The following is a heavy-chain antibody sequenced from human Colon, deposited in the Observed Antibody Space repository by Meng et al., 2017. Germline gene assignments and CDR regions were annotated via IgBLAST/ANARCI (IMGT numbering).Heavy chain of an antibody. D-gene: IGHD4-17*01. V-gene: IGHV3-74*02. J-gene: IGHJ5*02. Sequence: GRRVGAGGGLVQHGGSLGLSCAASGFTFSDYWMNWVRQVPGKGLEWVARMNGDGGSVSYADSVKGRFTISRDNSKSTLYLQMNDLRVDDTAVYYCASLSPPVTEKWIDPWGQGTLVTVSS. CDR1: GFTFSDYW. CDR2: MNGDGGSV. CDR3: ASLSPPVTEKWIDP.